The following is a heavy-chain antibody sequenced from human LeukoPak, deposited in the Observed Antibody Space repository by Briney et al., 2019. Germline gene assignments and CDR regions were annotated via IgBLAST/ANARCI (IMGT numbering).Heavy chain of an antibody. V-gene: IGHV3-7*04. D-gene: IGHD3-10*01. CDR3: ARDLYGSGSYDY. CDR2: IKQDGSEK. CDR1: GFTFTSYW. J-gene: IGHJ4*02. Sequence: GGSLRLSCAASGFTFTSYWMTWVRQAPGKGLEWVANIKQDGSEKYYVDSVKGRFTISRDNAKNSLYLQMNSLRAEDTAAYYCARDLYGSGSYDYWGQGTLVTVSS.